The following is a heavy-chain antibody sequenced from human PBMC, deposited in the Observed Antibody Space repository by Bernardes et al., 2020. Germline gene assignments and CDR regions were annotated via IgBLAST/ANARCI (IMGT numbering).Heavy chain of an antibody. J-gene: IGHJ4*02. CDR2: IYHSGST. D-gene: IGHD5-18*01. Sequence: SETLSLTCAVSGGSISSSNWWSWVRQPPGKGLEWIGEIYHSGSTNYNPSLKSRVTISVDKSKNQFSLKLSSVTAADTAVYYCATLSRERRGYSYGSSFFDYWGQGTLVTVSS. V-gene: IGHV4-4*02. CDR3: ATLSRERRGYSYGSSFFDY. CDR1: GGSISSSNW.